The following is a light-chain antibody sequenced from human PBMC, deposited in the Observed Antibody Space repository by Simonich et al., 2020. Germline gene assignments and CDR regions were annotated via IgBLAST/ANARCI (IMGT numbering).Light chain of an antibody. CDR1: SSDVVGYNY. J-gene: IGLJ3*02. V-gene: IGLV2-14*01. Sequence: QSALTQPASVSGSPGQSITISCTGTSSDVVGYNYVPWYQQHPGKAPKLMIYDVSKRPSGGSNRFSGSKSGNPASLTISGLQAEDEADYYCSSYTSSSTWVFGGGTKLTVL. CDR3: SSYTSSSTWV. CDR2: DVS.